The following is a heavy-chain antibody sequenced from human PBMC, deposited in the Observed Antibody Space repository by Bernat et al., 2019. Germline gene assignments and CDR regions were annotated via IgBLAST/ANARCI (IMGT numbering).Heavy chain of an antibody. CDR2: ISYDGSNK. Sequence: QVQLVESGGGVVQPGRSLRLSCAASGFTFSSYAMHWVRQAPGKGLEWVAVISYDGSNKYYADSVKGRFTISSDNSKNTLYLQMNSLRAEDTAVYYCAGDMEGCSSTSSRTHSESVDYYYGMDVWGQGTTVTVSS. J-gene: IGHJ6*02. CDR3: AGDMEGCSSTSSRTHSESVDYYYGMDV. V-gene: IGHV3-30-3*01. D-gene: IGHD2-2*01. CDR1: GFTFSSYA.